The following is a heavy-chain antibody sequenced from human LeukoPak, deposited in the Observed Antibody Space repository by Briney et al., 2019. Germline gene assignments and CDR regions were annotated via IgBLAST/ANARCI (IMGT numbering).Heavy chain of an antibody. CDR1: GFTFGGYG. Sequence: GGSLRLSCAASGFTFGGYGMSWVRQAPGKGLEWVSNINSNTGFTHYVDSVTGRFIISRDNAKNSLYLQMNSLRVEDTDLSYCASDRDSSVEADDYWGQGTLVTVSS. D-gene: IGHD6-19*01. CDR2: INSNTGFT. CDR3: ASDRDSSVEADDY. V-gene: IGHV3-20*04. J-gene: IGHJ4*02.